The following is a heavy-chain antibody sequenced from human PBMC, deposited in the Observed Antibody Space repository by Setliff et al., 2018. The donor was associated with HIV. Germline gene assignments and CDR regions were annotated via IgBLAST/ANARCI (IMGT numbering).Heavy chain of an antibody. D-gene: IGHD6-19*01. CDR2: IYHSGNT. Sequence: SETLSLTCSVSGGPITSNTYFWDWIRQAPGKGLEWIGSIYHSGNTYYNPSLKSRVSISVDTSKRQFSLKLTSVTAGDSALYYCARRRGQKATGWYYFDFGGQGALVTVSS. V-gene: IGHV4-39*01. CDR3: ARRRGQKATGWYYFDF. CDR1: GGPITSNTYF. J-gene: IGHJ4*02.